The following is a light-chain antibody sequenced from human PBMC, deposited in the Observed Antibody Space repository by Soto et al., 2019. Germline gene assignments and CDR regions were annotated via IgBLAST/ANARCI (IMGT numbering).Light chain of an antibody. CDR3: QSYDSSLRV. V-gene: IGLV1-40*01. CDR2: GNS. CDR1: SSNIGAGYD. Sequence: QSVLTQPPSVSGAPGQRVTISCTGSSSNIGAGYDVHWYQQLPGTAPKLLIYGNSNRPSGVPDRFSVSKSGTSASLAITGLQAEDEADYYCQSYDSSLRVFGGGTKLTVL. J-gene: IGLJ3*02.